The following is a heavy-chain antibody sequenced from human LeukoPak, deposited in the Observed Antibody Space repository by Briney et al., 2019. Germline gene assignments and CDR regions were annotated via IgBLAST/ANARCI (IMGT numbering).Heavy chain of an antibody. V-gene: IGHV3-21*01. CDR2: ISSSSSYI. CDR3: ARDDYDYVWGSYRYNEEKRYFDY. D-gene: IGHD3-16*02. Sequence: GGSLRLSCAASGFTFSSYSMNWVRQAPGKGLEWVSSISSSSSYIYYADSVKGRFTISRDNAKNSLYLQMNSLRAEDTAVYYCARDDYDYVWGSYRYNEEKRYFDYWGQGTPVTVSS. J-gene: IGHJ4*02. CDR1: GFTFSSYS.